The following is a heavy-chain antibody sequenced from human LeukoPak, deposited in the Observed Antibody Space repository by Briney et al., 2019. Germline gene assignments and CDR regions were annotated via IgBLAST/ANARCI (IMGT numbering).Heavy chain of an antibody. CDR2: INHSGST. V-gene: IGHV4-34*01. CDR1: GGSFSGYY. J-gene: IGHJ5*02. CDR3: ARTNYDILTGYYNRFASWFDP. Sequence: PSETLSLTCAVYGGSFSGYYWSWIRQPPGKGLEWIGEINHSGSTNYNPSLKSRVTISVDTSKNQFSLKLSSVTAADTAVYYCARTNYDILTGYYNRFASWFDPWGQGTLVTVSS. D-gene: IGHD3-9*01.